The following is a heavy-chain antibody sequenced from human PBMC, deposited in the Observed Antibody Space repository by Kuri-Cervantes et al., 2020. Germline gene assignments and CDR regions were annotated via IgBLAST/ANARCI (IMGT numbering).Heavy chain of an antibody. J-gene: IGHJ4*02. CDR2: IGKGGET. V-gene: IGHV3-13*01. CDR3: VRGGDPEPFDY. CDR1: GFTFRTYD. D-gene: IGHD3-16*01. Sequence: LSLTCAASGFTFRTYDMHWVRQGSGKGLEWVSGIGKGGETFYAGSVKGRFTTSREDAKNSLYLQLNSLRVEDTALYYCVRGGDPEPFDYWGQGSLVTVSS.